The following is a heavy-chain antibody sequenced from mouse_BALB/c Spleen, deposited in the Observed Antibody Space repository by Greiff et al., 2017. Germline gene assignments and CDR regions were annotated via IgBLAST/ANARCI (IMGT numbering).Heavy chain of an antibody. Sequence: QVQLQQPGAELVKPGASVKLSCKASGYTFTSYWMHWVKQRPGQGLEWIGEINPSNGRTNYNEKFKSKATLTVDKSSSTAYMQLSSLTSEDSAVYYCARQLGLGAMDYWGQGTSVTVAS. CDR3: ARQLGLGAMDY. CDR1: GYTFTSYW. V-gene: IGHV1S81*02. CDR2: INPSNGRT. D-gene: IGHD3-1*01. J-gene: IGHJ4*01.